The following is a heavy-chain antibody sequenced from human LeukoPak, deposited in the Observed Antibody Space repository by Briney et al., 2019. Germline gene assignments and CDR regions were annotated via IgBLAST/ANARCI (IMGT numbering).Heavy chain of an antibody. D-gene: IGHD2/OR15-2a*01. CDR2: IYHSGST. CDR3: ARRDREYNYFDY. CDR1: GYSISSGYH. J-gene: IGHJ4*02. V-gene: IGHV4-38-2*01. Sequence: SETLSLTCAVSGYSISSGYHWGWIRQPPGKGLEWIGSIYHSGSTYYSPSLKSRVTVSVDTSKNQFSLKLSSVTAADTAVYYCARRDREYNYFDYWGQGTLVTVSS.